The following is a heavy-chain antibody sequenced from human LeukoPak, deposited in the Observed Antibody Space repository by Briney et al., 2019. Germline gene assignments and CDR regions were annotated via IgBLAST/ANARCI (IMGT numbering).Heavy chain of an antibody. CDR1: STCK. CDR2: LNSDGSST. V-gene: IGHV3-74*01. CDR3: ARDPYYGMDV. Sequence: STCKLHWTRHSPAQSLVWVSRLNSDGSSTIYVDSVKGRFTISRDNAKNTLYLQMNSLRAEDTAVYYCARDPYYGMDVWGKGTTVTVSS. J-gene: IGHJ6*04.